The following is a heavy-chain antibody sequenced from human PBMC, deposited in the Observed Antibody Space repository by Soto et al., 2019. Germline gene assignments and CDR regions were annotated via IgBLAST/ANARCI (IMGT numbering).Heavy chain of an antibody. D-gene: IGHD5-12*01. CDR3: ARWLGYGPHFAY. CDR1: GGSISSGDYY. CDR2: IYYSGST. J-gene: IGHJ4*02. V-gene: IGHV4-30-4*01. Sequence: PSETLSLTCTVSGGSISSGDYYWSGSRQPPGKGLEWIGYIYYSGSTYYNPSLKSRVTISVDTSKNQFSLKLSSVTAADTAVYYCARWLGYGPHFAYWGQGTLVTSPQ.